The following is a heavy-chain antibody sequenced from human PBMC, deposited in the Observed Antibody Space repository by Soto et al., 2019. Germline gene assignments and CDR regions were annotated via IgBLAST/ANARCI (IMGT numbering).Heavy chain of an antibody. CDR1: GYSFTSYW. CDR3: ARQAAADPLYYYYGMDV. J-gene: IGHJ6*02. V-gene: IGHV5-51*01. Sequence: GESLKISCKGSGYSFTSYWIGWVRQMPGKGLEWMGIIYPGDSDTRYSPSFQGQVTISADKSISTSYLQWSSLKASDTAMYYCARQAAADPLYYYYGMDVWGQGTTVTVSS. CDR2: IYPGDSDT. D-gene: IGHD6-13*01.